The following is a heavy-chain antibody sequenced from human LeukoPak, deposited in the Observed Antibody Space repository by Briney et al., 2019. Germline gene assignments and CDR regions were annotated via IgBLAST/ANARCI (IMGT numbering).Heavy chain of an antibody. V-gene: IGHV4-38-2*02. CDR2: IYHSGST. CDR1: GYSISSGYY. D-gene: IGHD3-10*01. CDR3: ARVRYYGSGSYRFFDY. Sequence: SETLSLTCTVSGYSISSGYYWGWIRQPPGKGLEWIGSIYHSGSTYYNPSLKSRVTVSVDTSKNQFSLKLSSVTAADTAVYYCARVRYYGSGSYRFFDYWGQGTLVTVSS. J-gene: IGHJ4*02.